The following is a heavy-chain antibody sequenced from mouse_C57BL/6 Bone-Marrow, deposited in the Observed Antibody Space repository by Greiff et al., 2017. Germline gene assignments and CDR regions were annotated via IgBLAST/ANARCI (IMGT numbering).Heavy chain of an antibody. CDR2: IYPGGGYP. Sequence: QVQLQQSGAELVRPGTSVKMSCKASGYTFTNYWIGWVKQRPGHGLEWIGDIYPGGGYPNYNEKFKGKATLHADKSSSTAYMQFSSLTSEDSAIYYCARSPPYYYGSSYGWYFDVWGTGTTVTVSS. CDR1: GYTFTNYW. V-gene: IGHV1-63*01. J-gene: IGHJ1*03. CDR3: ARSPPYYYGSSYGWYFDV. D-gene: IGHD1-1*01.